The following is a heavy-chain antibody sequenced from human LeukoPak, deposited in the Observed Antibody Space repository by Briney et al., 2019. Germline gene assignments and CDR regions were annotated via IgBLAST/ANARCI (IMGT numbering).Heavy chain of an antibody. V-gene: IGHV1-69*06. CDR1: GGTFSSYA. J-gene: IGHJ6*03. Sequence: SVKVSCKASGGTFSSYAISWVRQAPGQGLEWMGGIIPIFGTANYAQKFQGRVTITADKSTSTAYMELSSLRSEDTAVYYCAKVYVSGRYYYYYYMDVWGKGTTVTVSS. D-gene: IGHD3-10*01. CDR2: IIPIFGTA. CDR3: AKVYVSGRYYYYYYMDV.